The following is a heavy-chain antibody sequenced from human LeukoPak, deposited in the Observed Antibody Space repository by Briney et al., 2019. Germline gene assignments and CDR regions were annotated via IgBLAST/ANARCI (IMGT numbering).Heavy chain of an antibody. V-gene: IGHV3-11*03. CDR1: GFTFSDYY. Sequence: PGGSLRLSCAASGFTFSDYYMSWIRQAPGKGLEWVSYISSRSSTTNSADSVKGRFIISRDNAKNSLYLQMSSLRGEDTAVYYCARLYGSGSFDNHLDYWGQGTLVTVSS. CDR2: ISSRSSTT. D-gene: IGHD3-10*01. J-gene: IGHJ4*02. CDR3: ARLYGSGSFDNHLDY.